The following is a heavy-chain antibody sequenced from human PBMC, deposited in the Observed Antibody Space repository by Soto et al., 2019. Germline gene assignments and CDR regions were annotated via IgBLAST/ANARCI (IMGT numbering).Heavy chain of an antibody. CDR1: GYTFNSHE. Sequence: GGSLRLSGVASGYTFNSHEMNWVRQAPGKGLQSISCISGSGTTNYAESVKGRFTISRDNAHKSLFLEMKDLRVEDTAVYYCARVGMHGGQGTLVAVSS. CDR3: ARVGMH. V-gene: IGHV3-48*03. CDR2: ISGSGTT. D-gene: IGHD7-27*01. J-gene: IGHJ4*02.